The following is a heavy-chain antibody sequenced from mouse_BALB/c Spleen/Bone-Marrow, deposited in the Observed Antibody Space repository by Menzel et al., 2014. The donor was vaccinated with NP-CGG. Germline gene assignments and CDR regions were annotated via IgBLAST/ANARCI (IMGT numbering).Heavy chain of an antibody. CDR2: ILPGSGTT. Sequence: VQLQQSGAELMKPGASVKISCQATGYTFSTYWIEWVKQRPGHGLEWIGAILPGSGTTNYNEKFKGKATFTADTSSNTAYMQLSSLTSEDSAVYYCARLITTGGFAYWGQGTLATVSA. D-gene: IGHD2-4*01. V-gene: IGHV1-9*01. CDR3: ARLITTGGFAY. J-gene: IGHJ3*01. CDR1: GYTFSTYW.